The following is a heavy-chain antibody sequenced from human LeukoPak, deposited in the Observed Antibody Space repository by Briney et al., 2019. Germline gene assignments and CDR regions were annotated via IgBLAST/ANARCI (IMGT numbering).Heavy chain of an antibody. D-gene: IGHD1-26*01. Sequence: GGSLRLSCAASGFTFSTYGMSWVRQAPGKGLEWVSGISGSGGSKYYADSVKGRFTISRDNSKNTLFLKMNSLRAEDTAVYYCARGGSYLSAFDIWGQGTMVTVSS. V-gene: IGHV3-23*01. CDR1: GFTFSTYG. CDR2: ISGSGGSK. CDR3: ARGGSYLSAFDI. J-gene: IGHJ3*02.